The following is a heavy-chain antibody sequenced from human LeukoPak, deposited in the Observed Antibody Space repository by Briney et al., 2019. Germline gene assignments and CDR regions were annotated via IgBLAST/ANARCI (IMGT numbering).Heavy chain of an antibody. D-gene: IGHD6-13*01. V-gene: IGHV3-30*19. J-gene: IGHJ6*02. CDR1: GFTFATYG. CDR2: ISYDGSDK. CDR3: ARVYSSSWSDLYYYGMDV. Sequence: GGSLGLSCAASGFTFATYGMHWVRLAPGKGLEWVAVISYDGSDKYYADSVKGRFTISRDNSKDTLDLQMNSLRPEDTAVYYCARVYSSSWSDLYYYGMDVWGQGTTVTVSS.